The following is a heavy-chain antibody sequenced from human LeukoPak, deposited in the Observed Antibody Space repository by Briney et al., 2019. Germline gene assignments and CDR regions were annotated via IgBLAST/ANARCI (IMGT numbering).Heavy chain of an antibody. CDR1: GFTFSSYA. V-gene: IGHV4-34*01. CDR3: ASRRYESDDYSIGVEESNVNDY. D-gene: IGHD4-11*01. CDR2: INHSGST. J-gene: IGHJ4*02. Sequence: PGGSLRLSCAASGFTFSSYAMSWVRQPPGKGLEWIGEINHSGSTNYNPSLKSRVTISVDTSKNQFSLKLSSVTAADTAVYYCASRRYESDDYSIGVEESNVNDYWGQGTLVTVSS.